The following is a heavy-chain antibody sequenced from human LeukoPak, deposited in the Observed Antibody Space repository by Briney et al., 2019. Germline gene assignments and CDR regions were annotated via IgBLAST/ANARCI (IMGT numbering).Heavy chain of an antibody. CDR1: GFTFSSYA. V-gene: IGHV3-30*04. CDR2: ISYDGSNK. J-gene: IGHJ4*02. D-gene: IGHD5-12*01. Sequence: GGSLRLSCAASGFTFSSYAMHWVRQAPGKGLEWVAVISYDGSNKYYADSVKGRFTISRDNAKNSLYLQMNSLRAEDTAVYYCARVEASGYDYGAFDYWGQGTLVTVSS. CDR3: ARVEASGYDYGAFDY.